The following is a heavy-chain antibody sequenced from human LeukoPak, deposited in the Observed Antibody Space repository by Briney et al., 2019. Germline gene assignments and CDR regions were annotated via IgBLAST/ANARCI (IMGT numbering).Heavy chain of an antibody. CDR3: ARVKPTGYSSSSAFDY. D-gene: IGHD6-13*01. Sequence: GASVKVSCKASGYTFTSYGISWVRQAPGQGLEWMGWISAYNDNTNYAQKLQGRVTMTTDTSTSTAYMELRSLRSDDTAVYYCARVKPTGYSSSSAFDYWGQGTLVTVSS. CDR1: GYTFTSYG. V-gene: IGHV1-18*01. J-gene: IGHJ4*02. CDR2: ISAYNDNT.